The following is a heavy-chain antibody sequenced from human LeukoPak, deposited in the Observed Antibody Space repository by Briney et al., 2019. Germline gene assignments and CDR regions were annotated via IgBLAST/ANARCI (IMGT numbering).Heavy chain of an antibody. Sequence: SEALSLTCSVSGYSFTSGHYWGWIRQPPGKGLEWIANIYHTGSAHYNPSLKSRVTISVDTSKNQFSLKLSSVTAADTAVYYCARYCTSTTCILRGFDYWGQGTLVTVSS. CDR1: GYSFTSGHY. D-gene: IGHD2-2*01. J-gene: IGHJ4*02. V-gene: IGHV4-38-2*01. CDR2: IYHTGSA. CDR3: ARYCTSTTCILRGFDY.